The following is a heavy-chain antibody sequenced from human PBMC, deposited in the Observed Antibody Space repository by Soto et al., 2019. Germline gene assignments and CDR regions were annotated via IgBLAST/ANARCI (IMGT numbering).Heavy chain of an antibody. CDR1: GFSFGSYA. V-gene: IGHV3-23*01. D-gene: IGHD2-15*01. CDR3: ARWRYFDY. CDR2: ISGSDGKT. J-gene: IGHJ4*02. Sequence: HPGGSLRLSCAASGFSFGSYALSWVRQAPGKGLEWVSTISGSDGKTFYADSVKGRFSISRDTSQSTLYLQMNSLRADDTAMYYCARWRYFDYWGKGTRITISS.